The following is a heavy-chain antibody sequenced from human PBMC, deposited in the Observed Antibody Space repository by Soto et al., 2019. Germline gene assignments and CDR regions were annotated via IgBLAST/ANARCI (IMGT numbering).Heavy chain of an antibody. Sequence: PWGSLRLSCAASGFTFISYAIIFFRHTPFKWLDWVSSITGRGGSTYYADSVKGRFTISRDNSKNTLHLQMSSLRAEDTAVYYCAKGRGVTYYDFLRYYYYGLDVWGQGTTVTVSS. V-gene: IGHV3-23*01. CDR2: ITGRGGST. J-gene: IGHJ6*02. CDR3: AKGRGVTYYDFLRYYYYGLDV. D-gene: IGHD3-3*01. CDR1: GFTFISYA.